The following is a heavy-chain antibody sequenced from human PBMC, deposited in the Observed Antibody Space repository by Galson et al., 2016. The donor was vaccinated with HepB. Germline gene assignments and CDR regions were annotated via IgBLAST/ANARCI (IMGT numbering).Heavy chain of an antibody. V-gene: IGHV3-7*01. CDR3: ATLLDGGHYDYVWGTYRPNAFDI. CDR2: IRPEGSEK. Sequence: SLRLSCAASGFTFSRSWMSWVRQAPGKGLEWVANIRPEGSEKYYVDSVKGRFTISRDNDKNSVSLQMNSLGADDTAVYYCATLLDGGHYDYVWGTYRPNAFDIWGQGTMVTVSS. J-gene: IGHJ3*02. CDR1: GFTFSRSW. D-gene: IGHD3-16*02.